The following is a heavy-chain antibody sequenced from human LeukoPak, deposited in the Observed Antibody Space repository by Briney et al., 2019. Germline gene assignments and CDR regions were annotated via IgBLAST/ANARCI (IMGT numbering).Heavy chain of an antibody. CDR1: GFTFSSYS. CDR2: ISSSSSYI. Sequence: GGSLRLSCAASGFTFSSYSMNWVRQAAGKGLEWVSSISSSSSYIYYADSVKGRFTISRDNAKNSLYLQMNSLRAEDTAVYYCARDPRIAAAADPYWGQGTLVTVSS. CDR3: ARDPRIAAAADPY. D-gene: IGHD6-13*01. V-gene: IGHV3-21*01. J-gene: IGHJ4*02.